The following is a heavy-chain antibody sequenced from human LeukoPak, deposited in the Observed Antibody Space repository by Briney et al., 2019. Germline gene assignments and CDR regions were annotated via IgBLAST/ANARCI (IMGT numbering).Heavy chain of an antibody. Sequence: SETLSLTCAVYGGSFSGYYWSWIRQPPGKGLEWIGEINHSGSTNYNPSLKSRVTISVDTSKNQFSLKLSSVTAADTAVYYCARGGTIFGVVIRSAYFDYWGQGTLVTVYS. J-gene: IGHJ4*02. CDR3: ARGGTIFGVVIRSAYFDY. CDR2: INHSGST. CDR1: GGSFSGYY. D-gene: IGHD3-3*01. V-gene: IGHV4-34*01.